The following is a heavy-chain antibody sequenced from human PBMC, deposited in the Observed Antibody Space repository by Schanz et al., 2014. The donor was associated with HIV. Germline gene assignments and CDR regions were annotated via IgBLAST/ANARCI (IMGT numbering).Heavy chain of an antibody. CDR3: ARAPPRDSSGYYPFDY. J-gene: IGHJ4*02. Sequence: QVQLVQSGAEVKKPGASVKVSCKASGYTFTAYYIHWVRQAPGQGLEWMGWISPDSGATDYAQNFQGRVTMTWHTSMTTVYMDLSRVTSDDTALYFCARAPPRDSSGYYPFDYWGQGTLVTVSS. CDR2: ISPDSGAT. CDR1: GYTFTAYY. V-gene: IGHV1-2*02. D-gene: IGHD3-22*01.